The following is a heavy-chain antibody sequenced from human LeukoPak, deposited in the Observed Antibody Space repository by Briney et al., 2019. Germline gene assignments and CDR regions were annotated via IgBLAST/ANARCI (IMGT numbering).Heavy chain of an antibody. D-gene: IGHD5-18*01. CDR2: IYHSGST. Sequence: PSGTLSLTCAVSGGSFSSSNWWSWVRPPPGKGLEWIGEIYHSGSTNYNPSLKSRVTISVDKSKNQFSLKLSSVTAADTAVYYCARGTAMAVTTFDYWGQGTLVTVSS. V-gene: IGHV4-4*02. CDR1: GGSFSSSNW. CDR3: ARGTAMAVTTFDY. J-gene: IGHJ4*02.